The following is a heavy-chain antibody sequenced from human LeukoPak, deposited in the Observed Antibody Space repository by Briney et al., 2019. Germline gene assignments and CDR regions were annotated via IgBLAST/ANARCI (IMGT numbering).Heavy chain of an antibody. V-gene: IGHV3-30*04. D-gene: IGHD5-24*01. Sequence: PGRSLRLSCAASGSTFSSYSMHWVRQAPGKGLEWVAVISYDGSNKYYADSVKGRFTISRDNSKNTLYLQMNSLRVEDTAVYYCARRDDYNYHYYYMDVWGKGTTVTVSS. CDR3: ARRDDYNYHYYYMDV. CDR1: GSTFSSYS. J-gene: IGHJ6*03. CDR2: ISYDGSNK.